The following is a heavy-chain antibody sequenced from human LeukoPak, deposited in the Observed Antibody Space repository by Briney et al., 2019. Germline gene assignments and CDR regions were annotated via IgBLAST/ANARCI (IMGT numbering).Heavy chain of an antibody. D-gene: IGHD6-19*01. Sequence: EASVKVSCKASGYTFTGYYMHWVRQAPGQGLEWMGWINPNSGGTNYAQKFQGRVTMTRDTSISTAYMELSRLRSDDTAVYYCARIAVAGSYYYYGMDVWGQGTTVTVSS. CDR1: GYTFTGYY. CDR3: ARIAVAGSYYYYGMDV. J-gene: IGHJ6*02. CDR2: INPNSGGT. V-gene: IGHV1-2*02.